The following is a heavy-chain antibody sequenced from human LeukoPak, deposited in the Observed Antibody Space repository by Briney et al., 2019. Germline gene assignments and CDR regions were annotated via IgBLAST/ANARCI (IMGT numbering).Heavy chain of an antibody. CDR2: INTNTGNP. V-gene: IGHV7-4-1*02. J-gene: IGHJ6*03. D-gene: IGHD3-10*01. CDR1: GYTFTDYG. Sequence: ASVKVSCKASGYTFTDYGISWVRQAPGQGLEWMGWINTNTGNPTYAQGFTGRFVFSLDTSVSTAYLQISSLKAEDTAVYYCARGDGSGSYYNAYYYYYMDVWGKGTTVTVSS. CDR3: ARGDGSGSYYNAYYYYYMDV.